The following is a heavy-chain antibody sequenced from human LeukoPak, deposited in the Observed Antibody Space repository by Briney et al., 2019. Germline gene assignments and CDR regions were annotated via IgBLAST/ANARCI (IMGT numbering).Heavy chain of an antibody. CDR2: TYYRSKWYN. CDR1: GDSVSSNSAA. Sequence: SQTLSLTCAISGDSVSSNSAAWNWIRQSPSRVLEWLGRTYYRSKWYNDYAVSVKSRITINPDTSKNQFSLQLNSVTPEDTAVYYCARAHIQGYSSGRPFDYWGQGTLVTVSS. J-gene: IGHJ4*02. V-gene: IGHV6-1*01. D-gene: IGHD6-19*01. CDR3: ARAHIQGYSSGRPFDY.